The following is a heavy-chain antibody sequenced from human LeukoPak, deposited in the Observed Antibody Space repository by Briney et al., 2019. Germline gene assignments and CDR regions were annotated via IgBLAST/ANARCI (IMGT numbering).Heavy chain of an antibody. Sequence: PGRSLRLSFAASGFTVSSNYMSSVRQAPRKRLEWVSVIYSGGSTYYADSVKGRFTISRDNSKNTLYLQMNSLRAEDTAVYYCARVRNYFDYWGQGTLVTVSS. CDR2: IYSGGST. V-gene: IGHV3-53*01. CDR3: ARVRNYFDY. CDR1: GFTVSSNY. J-gene: IGHJ4*02.